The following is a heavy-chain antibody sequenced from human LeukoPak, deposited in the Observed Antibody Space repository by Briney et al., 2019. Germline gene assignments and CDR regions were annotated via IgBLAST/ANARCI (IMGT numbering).Heavy chain of an antibody. D-gene: IGHD1-26*01. J-gene: IGHJ6*03. Sequence: GGSLRLSCAASGFTFSSYSMNWVRQAPGKGLEWVSSISRSSSYIYYGDSVKGRFTISRDNAKNSLFLQMNNLSPDDTAVYFCARDPYSGNYGNYYYYYMDVWGKGTTVTISS. CDR3: ARDPYSGNYGNYYYYYMDV. V-gene: IGHV3-21*06. CDR2: ISRSSSYI. CDR1: GFTFSSYS.